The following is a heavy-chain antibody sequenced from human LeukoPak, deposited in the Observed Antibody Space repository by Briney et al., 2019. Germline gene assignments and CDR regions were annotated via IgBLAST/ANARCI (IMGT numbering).Heavy chain of an antibody. D-gene: IGHD6-13*01. Sequence: PGGSLRLSCAASGFTFSSYAMHWVHQAPGKGLEWVAVISYDGSNKYYADSVKGRFTISRDNSKNTLYLQMNSLRAEDTAVYYCAKGSSPFDYWGQGTLVTVSS. J-gene: IGHJ4*02. CDR2: ISYDGSNK. CDR3: AKGSSPFDY. V-gene: IGHV3-30-3*01. CDR1: GFTFSSYA.